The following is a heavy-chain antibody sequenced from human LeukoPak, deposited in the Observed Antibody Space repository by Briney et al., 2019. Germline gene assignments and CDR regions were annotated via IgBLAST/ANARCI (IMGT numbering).Heavy chain of an antibody. V-gene: IGHV1-2*02. D-gene: IGHD4-23*01. CDR1: GYTFTSYY. CDR2: INPNSGGT. Sequence: GASVKVSCKASGYTFTSYYMHWVRQAPGQGLEWMGWINPNSGGTNYAQKFQGRVTMTRDTSISTAYMELSRLRSDDTAVYYCARASYGGSQGEYNWFDPWGQGTLVTVSS. CDR3: ARASYGGSQGEYNWFDP. J-gene: IGHJ5*02.